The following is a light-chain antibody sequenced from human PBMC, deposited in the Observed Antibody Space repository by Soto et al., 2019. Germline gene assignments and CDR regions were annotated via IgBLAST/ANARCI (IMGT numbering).Light chain of an antibody. CDR3: ISYTTSGTYV. CDR2: DVS. CDR1: SSDVGGYNY. Sequence: ALTQPASVSGSPGHSITIPCTGTSSDVGGYNYVSWYQQHPGKAPKLMIYDVSNRPSGVSYRFSGSKSGNTASLTISGLQAEDEADYYCISYTTSGTYVFGTGTKVTVL. J-gene: IGLJ1*01. V-gene: IGLV2-14*01.